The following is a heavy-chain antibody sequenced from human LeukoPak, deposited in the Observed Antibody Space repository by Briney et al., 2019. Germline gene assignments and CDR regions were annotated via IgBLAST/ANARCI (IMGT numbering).Heavy chain of an antibody. D-gene: IGHD3-3*01. J-gene: IGHJ4*02. CDR1: GGSISSGSYY. CDR2: IYTSGST. V-gene: IGHV4-61*02. CDR3: ARADFWSGYYNFDY. Sequence: SETLSLTCTVSGGSISSGSYYWSWIQQPAGKGLEWIGRIYTSGSTNYNPSLKSRVTISVDTSKNQFSLKLSSVTAADTAVYYCARADFWSGYYNFDYWGQGTLVTVSS.